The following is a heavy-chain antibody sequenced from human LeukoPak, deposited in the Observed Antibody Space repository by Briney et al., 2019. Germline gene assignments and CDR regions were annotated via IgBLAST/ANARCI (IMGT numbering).Heavy chain of an antibody. V-gene: IGHV3-23*01. Sequence: QTGGSLRLSCVPSGFSFSNYAMSWVRQAPGKGLEWVSSISGSGGSTYYADSVKGRFTISRDNSKNTLYLQMNSLRAEDTAVYYCAKDPIVVVVAASYGADYWGQGTLVTVSS. D-gene: IGHD2-15*01. CDR1: GFSFSNYA. CDR2: ISGSGGST. J-gene: IGHJ4*02. CDR3: AKDPIVVVVAASYGADY.